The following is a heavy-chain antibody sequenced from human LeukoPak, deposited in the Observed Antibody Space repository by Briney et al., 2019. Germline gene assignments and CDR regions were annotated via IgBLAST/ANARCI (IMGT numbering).Heavy chain of an antibody. V-gene: IGHV4-38-2*02. J-gene: IGHJ4*02. CDR1: GYSISSGFY. CDR3: ARARREMVDY. D-gene: IGHD5-24*01. Sequence: SETLSLTCTVSGYSISSGFYWGWIRQPPGKGLEWIGSIYHSGSTYYNPSLKSRVTISVDTSKNQFSLKLSSVTAADTAVYYCARARREMVDYWGQGTLVTVSS. CDR2: IYHSGST.